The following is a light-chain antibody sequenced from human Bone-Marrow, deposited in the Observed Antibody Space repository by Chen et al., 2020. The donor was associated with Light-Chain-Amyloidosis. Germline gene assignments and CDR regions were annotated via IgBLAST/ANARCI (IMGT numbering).Light chain of an antibody. CDR2: EDD. V-gene: IGLV6-57*01. J-gene: IGLJ3*02. Sequence: NCMLTQTHSLSESPEKTVLISCTRSSGSIATNYVQWKQQRPGSSPTTVIYEDDQRPSGVPDRLSGYIDRSSNSASLTISGLKTEDEADYYCQSYQGSSQGVFGGGTKLTVL. CDR3: QSYQGSSQGV. CDR1: SGSIATNY.